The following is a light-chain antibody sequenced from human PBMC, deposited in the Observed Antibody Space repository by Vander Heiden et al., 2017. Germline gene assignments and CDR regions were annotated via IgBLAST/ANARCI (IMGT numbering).Light chain of an antibody. CDR2: EDN. V-gene: IGLV6-57*02. J-gene: IGLJ2*01. Sequence: FMLTQPHSMSESPGKTVTISCTGDGGSIAGNYVQWFQQRPGGAPTTVIYEDNRRPSGVPDRFSGSIDRSSNSASLTISGLKTEDEADYYCQSYDSNDQGVFGGGTKLTVL. CDR3: QSYDSNDQGV. CDR1: GGSIAGNY.